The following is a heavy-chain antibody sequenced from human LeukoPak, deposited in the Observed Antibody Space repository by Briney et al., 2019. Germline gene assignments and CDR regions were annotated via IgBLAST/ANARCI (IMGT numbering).Heavy chain of an antibody. J-gene: IGHJ2*01. V-gene: IGHV1-2*02. CDR2: IHPNTGAT. Sequence: ASVSVSCKASGYTFTDYYTHWVRQAPGQGLEWMGWIHPNTGATNCAQKFQGRVTMTGDTSITTAYMDLNRLISDDTAVYYCARGSYYYDSGGYYNWYFDLWGRGTLVTVSS. D-gene: IGHD3-22*01. CDR3: ARGSYYYDSGGYYNWYFDL. CDR1: GYTFTDYY.